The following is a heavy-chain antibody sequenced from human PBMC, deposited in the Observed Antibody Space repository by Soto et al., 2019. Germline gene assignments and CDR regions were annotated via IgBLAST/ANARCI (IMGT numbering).Heavy chain of an antibody. CDR3: ARGKGIDENYDYYGMDI. V-gene: IGHV1-3*01. J-gene: IGHJ6*04. CDR2: INGATGQT. Sequence: GASVKVSCKASGYTFSTYSMHWVRQAPGHSLEWMGWINGATGQTRSSQRFQDRVTITRDTSASTAYMELSGLRSGDTAVYYCARGKGIDENYDYYGMDICGEGTTVTVSS. CDR1: GYTFSTYS. D-gene: IGHD3-22*01.